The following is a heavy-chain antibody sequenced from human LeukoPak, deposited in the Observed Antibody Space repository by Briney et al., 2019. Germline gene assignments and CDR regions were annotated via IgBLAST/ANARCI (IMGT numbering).Heavy chain of an antibody. Sequence: GGSLRLSCAASGFTVSSNYMSWVRQAPGKGLEWVSVFYKGGNTYYADSVKGRFTISRDNSKNTVSLQMNSLRVEDTAVCYYARGDGYNFFDSWGQGTLVTVSS. CDR1: GFTVSSNY. D-gene: IGHD5-24*01. CDR2: FYKGGNT. V-gene: IGHV3-53*01. CDR3: ARGDGYNFFDS. J-gene: IGHJ4*02.